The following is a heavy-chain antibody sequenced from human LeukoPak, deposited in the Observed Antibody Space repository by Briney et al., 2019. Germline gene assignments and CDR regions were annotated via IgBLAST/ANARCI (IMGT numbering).Heavy chain of an antibody. D-gene: IGHD2-21*01. J-gene: IGHJ4*02. V-gene: IGHV3-48*03. CDR1: GFTFIIYE. CDR2: ISSIGSTI. Sequence: GGSLRLSCAASGFTFIIYEMNWVRQAPGKGLEWVSYISSIGSTIYYADSVKGRSTISRDNANNALYLQMNSLRADDAVVYYCARGVGGDNWGQGTLVT. CDR3: ARGVGGDN.